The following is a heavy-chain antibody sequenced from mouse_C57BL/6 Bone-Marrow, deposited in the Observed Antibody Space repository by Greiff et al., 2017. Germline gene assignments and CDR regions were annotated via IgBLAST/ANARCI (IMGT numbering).Heavy chain of an antibody. J-gene: IGHJ4*01. V-gene: IGHV1-69*01. Sequence: VQLQQPGAELVMPGASVKLSCKASGYTFTSYWMHWVKQRPGQGLEWIGEIDPSDSYTNYNQKFKGKSTLTVDKSSSTAYMQLSSLTSEDSAVYYCARSVVGAMDYWGQGTSATVSS. CDR2: IDPSDSYT. CDR3: ARSVVGAMDY. CDR1: GYTFTSYW. D-gene: IGHD1-1*01.